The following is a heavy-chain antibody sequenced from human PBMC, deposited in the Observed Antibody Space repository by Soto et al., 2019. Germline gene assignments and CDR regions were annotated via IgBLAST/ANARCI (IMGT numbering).Heavy chain of an antibody. CDR2: ISSSSSYI. CDR3: ARDMGYYGSWSYYSYYYYGMAV. V-gene: IGHV3-21*01. Sequence: GGSLRLSCAASGFTFSSYSMNWVRQAPGKGLEWVSSISSSSSYIYYADSVKGRFTISRDNAKNSLYLQMNSLRAEDTAVYYCARDMGYYGSWSYYSYYYYGMAVWGQGTTVTVSS. CDR1: GFTFSSYS. J-gene: IGHJ6*02. D-gene: IGHD3-10*01.